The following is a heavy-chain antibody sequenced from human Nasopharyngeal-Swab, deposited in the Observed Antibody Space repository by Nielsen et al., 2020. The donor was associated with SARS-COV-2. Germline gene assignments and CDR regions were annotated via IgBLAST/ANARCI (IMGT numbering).Heavy chain of an antibody. CDR3: ARDSSGYDFDY. D-gene: IGHD3-22*01. V-gene: IGHV3-48*04. CDR2: ISSSSRTI. Sequence: GESLKISCAASGFTFSSCSMNWVRQAPGKGLEWVSYISSSSRTIYYADSVKGRLTISRDNAKNSLYLQMNSLRAEDTAVYYCARDSSGYDFDYWGQGTLVTVSS. J-gene: IGHJ4*02. CDR1: GFTFSSCS.